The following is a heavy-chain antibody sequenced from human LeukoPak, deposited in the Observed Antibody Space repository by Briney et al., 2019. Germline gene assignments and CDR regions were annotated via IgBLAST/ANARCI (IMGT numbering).Heavy chain of an antibody. V-gene: IGHV4-59*01. D-gene: IGHD2-2*02. Sequence: SETLSLTCTVSGGSISSYYWSWIRQPPGKGLEWIGYIYYSGSTNYNLSLKSRVTISVDTSKNQFSLKLSSVTAADTAVYYCARASCSTSCHRPPHDAFDIWGQGTMVTVSS. J-gene: IGHJ3*02. CDR2: IYYSGST. CDR1: GGSISSYY. CDR3: ARASCSTSCHRPPHDAFDI.